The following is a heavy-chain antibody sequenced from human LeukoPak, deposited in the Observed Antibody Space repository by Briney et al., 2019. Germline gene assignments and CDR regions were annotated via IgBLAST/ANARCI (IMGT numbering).Heavy chain of an antibody. V-gene: IGHV3-7*01. CDR2: IKQDGSEK. CDR1: GFTFSSYW. J-gene: IGHJ5*02. CDR3: ARDHYYGSGSYYNLWFDP. Sequence: GGSLRLSCAASGFTFSSYWMSWVRQARGKGLEWVASIKQDGSEKYYVDSVKGRFTISRDNAKNSLYLQMNSLRAEDTAVYYCARDHYYGSGSYYNLWFDPWGQGTLVTVSS. D-gene: IGHD3-10*01.